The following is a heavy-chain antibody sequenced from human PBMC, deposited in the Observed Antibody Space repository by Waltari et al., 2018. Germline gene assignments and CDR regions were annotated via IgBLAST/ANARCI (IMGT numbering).Heavy chain of an antibody. V-gene: IGHV3-11*04. CDR3: ARDFRHGASDV. J-gene: IGHJ3*01. CDR2: IDGNGTIT. CDR1: EFALGDYY. Sequence: QVQLVESGGGLVKPGESLRLSCVASEFALGDYYMTWIRQAPGKGLEWIAYIDGNGTITKYADSVKGRFTVSRDNAKNSLYLQMDSLRADDTAVYFCARDFRHGASDVWGRGTMVTVA.